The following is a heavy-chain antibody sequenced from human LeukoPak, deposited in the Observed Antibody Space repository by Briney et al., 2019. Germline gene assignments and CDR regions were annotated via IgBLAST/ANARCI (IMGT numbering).Heavy chain of an antibody. D-gene: IGHD2/OR15-2a*01. V-gene: IGHV4-59*08. J-gene: IGHJ4*02. CDR3: AGHHPRNTVDF. CDR2: ISDIGSI. CDR1: GGSINSYY. Sequence: SETLSLTCTVSGGSINSYYWSWIRQPPGKGLEWIAYISDIGSINYNPSLKSRVTISLDTSKNQFSLKLSSVSAADTAVYYCAGHHPRNTVDFWGQGTLVTVSS.